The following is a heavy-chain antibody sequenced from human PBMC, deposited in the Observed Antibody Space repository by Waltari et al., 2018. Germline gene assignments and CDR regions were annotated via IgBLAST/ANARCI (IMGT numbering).Heavy chain of an antibody. V-gene: IGHV4-34*01. J-gene: IGHJ6*03. Sequence: QEQLQQWGAGLLKPSETLSLTCAVYGGSFSNFYWSWIRQPPGKGLEWIGEINQSGNTNYNSSLKSRVTISVDTSKKQFSLKLSSVTAADTAIYYCARAGVYSGSWNGDYYYMAVWGKGTTVTVSS. D-gene: IGHD1-26*01. CDR1: GGSFSNFY. CDR3: ARAGVYSGSWNGDYYYMAV. CDR2: INQSGNT.